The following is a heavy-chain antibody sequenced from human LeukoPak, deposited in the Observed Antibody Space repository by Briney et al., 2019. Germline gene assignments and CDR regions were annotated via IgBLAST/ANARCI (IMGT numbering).Heavy chain of an antibody. Sequence: SETLSLTCTVSGGSISSYYWSWIRQPPGKGLEWIGYIYYSGSTNYNPSLKSRVTISVDTSKNQFSLKLSPVTAADTAVYYCARAERWLQLIDYWGQGTLVTVSS. D-gene: IGHD5-24*01. V-gene: IGHV4-59*01. CDR1: GGSISSYY. CDR3: ARAERWLQLIDY. CDR2: IYYSGST. J-gene: IGHJ4*02.